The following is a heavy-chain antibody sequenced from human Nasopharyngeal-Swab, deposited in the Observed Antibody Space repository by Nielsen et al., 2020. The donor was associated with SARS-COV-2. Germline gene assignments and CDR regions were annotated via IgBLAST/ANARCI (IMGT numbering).Heavy chain of an antibody. J-gene: IGHJ2*01. D-gene: IGHD2-21*02. Sequence: GGSLRLSCAASGFTFSSYAMHWVRQAPGKGLEWVAVISYDGSNKYYADSVKGRFTISRDNSKNTLYLQMNSLGAEDTAVYYCARGGLLELGFYWYFDLWGRGTLVTVFS. CDR3: ARGGLLELGFYWYFDL. CDR1: GFTFSSYA. V-gene: IGHV3-30-3*01. CDR2: ISYDGSNK.